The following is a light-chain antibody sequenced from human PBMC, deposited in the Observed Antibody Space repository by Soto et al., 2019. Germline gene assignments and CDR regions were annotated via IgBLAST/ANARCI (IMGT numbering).Light chain of an antibody. CDR3: QQYYSYSWT. Sequence: DIQITQSPSTLSGSVVDRVTITCRASQTISSWLAWYQQKPGKAPTRLIYAASTLQSGVPSRFSGSGSGTDFTLTISCLQSEDFATYYCQQYYSYSWTFGQGTKVDIK. V-gene: IGKV1-5*01. J-gene: IGKJ1*01. CDR1: QTISSW. CDR2: AAS.